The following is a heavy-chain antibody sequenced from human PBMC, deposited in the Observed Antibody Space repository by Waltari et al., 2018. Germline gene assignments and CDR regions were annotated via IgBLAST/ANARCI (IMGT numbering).Heavy chain of an antibody. V-gene: IGHV4-4*02. D-gene: IGHD2-15*01. CDR2: IQGSGRT. CDR1: GDSVSGIYW. J-gene: IGHJ4*02. Sequence: QVVLQVSGPGLVKSSGTLSVTCDVSGDSVSGIYWWSWVRQSPGKGLEWIRQIQGSGRTNSKPSLKSPVSVSIDTSKNHFSLKMTSATAADTAVYYWAHDRGRSLFLDSWGQGTLVTVS. CDR3: AHDRGRSLFLDS.